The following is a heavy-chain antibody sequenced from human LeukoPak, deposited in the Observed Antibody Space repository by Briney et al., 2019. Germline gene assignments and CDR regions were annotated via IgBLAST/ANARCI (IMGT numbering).Heavy chain of an antibody. D-gene: IGHD3-10*01. V-gene: IGHV3-30*02. Sequence: GGSLRLSCAASGFTFSSYGMHWVRQAPGKGLEWVAFIRYDGSNKYYADSVKGRFTISRDNSKNTLYLQMNSLRAEDTAVYYCAKAGRVEMVRGVTQRPFDYWGQGTLVTVSS. CDR3: AKAGRVEMVRGVTQRPFDY. CDR2: IRYDGSNK. J-gene: IGHJ4*02. CDR1: GFTFSSYG.